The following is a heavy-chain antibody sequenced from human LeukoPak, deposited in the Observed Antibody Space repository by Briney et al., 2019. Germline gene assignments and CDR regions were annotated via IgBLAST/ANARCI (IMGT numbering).Heavy chain of an antibody. D-gene: IGHD2-2*01. V-gene: IGHV1-2*02. CDR2: INPNSGGT. J-gene: IGHJ6*02. CDR1: GYTFTGFY. Sequence: EASVKVSFKASGYTFTGFYLHWVRRAPGHGLEWMGWINPNSGGTDYAQKFQGRVTMTRDTSISAAYVELSGLRSDDTAVYYCTRDHCSSINCYEYNYYGMDVWGQGTTVTVSS. CDR3: TRDHCSSINCYEYNYYGMDV.